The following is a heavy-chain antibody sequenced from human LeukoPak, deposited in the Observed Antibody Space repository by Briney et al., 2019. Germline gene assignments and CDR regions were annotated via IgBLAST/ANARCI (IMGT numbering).Heavy chain of an antibody. CDR1: GYTFTGYY. J-gene: IGHJ4*02. V-gene: IGHV1-2*02. D-gene: IGHD3-22*01. Sequence: GASVKVSCKPSGYTFTGYYLHWVRQAPGQGLEWMGWIDPNSGATKYAQNFQGRVAMTGDTSISTVYMELSSLTSEDTAVYYCARGPDDGSSGYYYSDYWGQGTLVTVSS. CDR2: IDPNSGAT. CDR3: ARGPDDGSSGYYYSDY.